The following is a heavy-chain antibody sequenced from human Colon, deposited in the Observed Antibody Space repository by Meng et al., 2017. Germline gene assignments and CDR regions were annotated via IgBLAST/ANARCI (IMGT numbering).Heavy chain of an antibody. CDR1: GGSVISSGR. D-gene: IGHD6-19*01. J-gene: IGHJ4*02. V-gene: IGHV4-4*02. Sequence: VLLRSAGPGRLSLSVTRSVPGGVAGGSVISSGRWSWGRQPPGKGLEWIGQIYLGGSPAYSPSLESRITMSVDKSNNQFSLRLRSVTAADTAVYYCARHGGWHFDYWGQGTLVTVSS. CDR3: ARHGGWHFDY. CDR2: IYLGGSP.